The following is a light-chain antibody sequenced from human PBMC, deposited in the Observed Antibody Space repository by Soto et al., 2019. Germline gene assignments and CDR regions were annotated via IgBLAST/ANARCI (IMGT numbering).Light chain of an antibody. CDR3: QQRSNWLT. Sequence: EIVMTQSPATLSVSPGERATLSCRASQSVSSKLAWYQQKPGQAPRLLIYGASTRATGIPDRFSGSGSGTDFTLTITRLEPEDFAVYYCQQRSNWLTFGGGTKVDIK. J-gene: IGKJ4*01. CDR1: QSVSSK. V-gene: IGKV3-11*01. CDR2: GAS.